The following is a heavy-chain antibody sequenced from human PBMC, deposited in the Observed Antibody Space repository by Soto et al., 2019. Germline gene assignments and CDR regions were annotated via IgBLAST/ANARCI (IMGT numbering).Heavy chain of an antibody. J-gene: IGHJ3*02. CDR3: AFMTRSAFDI. D-gene: IGHD4-17*01. CDR2: ISAYNGNT. Sequence: ASVKVSCKASGFLLTTHYIHWVRQAPGQGHEWMGWISAYNGNTNYAQKLQGRVTMTTDTSTSTAYMELRSLRSDDAAVYYCAFMTRSAFDIWGQGTMVTVSS. CDR1: GFLLTTHY. V-gene: IGHV1-18*04.